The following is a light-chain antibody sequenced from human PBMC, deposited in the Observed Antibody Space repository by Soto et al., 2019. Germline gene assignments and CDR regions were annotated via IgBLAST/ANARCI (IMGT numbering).Light chain of an antibody. V-gene: IGKV3-20*01. Sequence: VLTQSPGTLSLYTGERATLACRASQSVSSSYLACHHQKPGQAPRHLSYGASSRATGIPDRFSGSASGTDFTPTIISLEPEDFAVYYCQQYGSSRWTFGHGNKVQIK. CDR2: GAS. J-gene: IGKJ1*01. CDR3: QQYGSSRWT. CDR1: QSVSSSY.